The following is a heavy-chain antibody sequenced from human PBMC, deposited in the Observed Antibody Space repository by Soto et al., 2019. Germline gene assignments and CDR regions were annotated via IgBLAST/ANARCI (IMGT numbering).Heavy chain of an antibody. Sequence: EVHLLESGGDLVQPGGSLRLSCAASGFTFSDYTMYWVRQAPGEGLEWVSAMTGNAYNIYYADSVKGRFTISRDNSQYKLYPELKSVTIEDTAMYFCAQGERFESRLDYWGQGTLVTVSS. CDR3: AQGERFESRLDY. CDR1: GFTFSDYT. V-gene: IGHV3-23*01. D-gene: IGHD3-10*01. CDR2: MTGNAYNI. J-gene: IGHJ4*02.